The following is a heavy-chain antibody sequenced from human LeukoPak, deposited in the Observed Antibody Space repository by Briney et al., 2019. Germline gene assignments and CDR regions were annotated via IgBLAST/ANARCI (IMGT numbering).Heavy chain of an antibody. Sequence: PGGSLRLSCAASGFTFSSYWMSWVRQPPGKGLVWVSRMNVDGSVRSYAGSVKGRFTISRDNAKNTLDLQMNSLRPEDTAVYYCARDFGGSQDYWGQGTLVTVSS. CDR3: ARDFGGSQDY. CDR2: MNVDGSVR. V-gene: IGHV3-74*01. J-gene: IGHJ4*02. D-gene: IGHD4-23*01. CDR1: GFTFSSYW.